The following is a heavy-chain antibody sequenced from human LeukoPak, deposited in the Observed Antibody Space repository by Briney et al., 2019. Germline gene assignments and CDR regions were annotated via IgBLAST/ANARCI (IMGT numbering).Heavy chain of an antibody. D-gene: IGHD6-13*01. CDR2: IYHSGST. CDR1: GYSISSGYY. J-gene: IGHJ4*02. Sequence: SETLSLTCTVSGYSISSGYYWGWIRQPPGKGLEWIGSIYHSGSTYYNPSLKSRVTISVDTSKNQFSLKLSSVTAADTAVYYCARGGIAAADLDYWGQGTLVTVSS. CDR3: ARGGIAAADLDY. V-gene: IGHV4-38-2*02.